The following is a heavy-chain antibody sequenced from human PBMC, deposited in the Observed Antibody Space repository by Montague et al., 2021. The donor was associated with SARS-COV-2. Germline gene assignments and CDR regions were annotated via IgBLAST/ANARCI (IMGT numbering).Heavy chain of an antibody. D-gene: IGHD3-9*01. CDR3: ASGYDLLTGYYPFDY. Sequence: SLRLSCSASGFTFSSYAMHWVRQAPGKGLEWVAVISHDGSNKYYADSVKGRFTISRDNSKNTLYLQMNSLRAEDTAVYYCASGYDLLTGYYPFDYWGQGTLVTVSS. CDR2: ISHDGSNK. J-gene: IGHJ4*02. CDR1: GFTFSSYA. V-gene: IGHV3-30*04.